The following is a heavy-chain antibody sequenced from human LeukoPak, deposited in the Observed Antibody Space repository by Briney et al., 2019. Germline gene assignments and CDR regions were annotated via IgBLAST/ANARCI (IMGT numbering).Heavy chain of an antibody. CDR3: VRDPVLDDHNGNSPY. D-gene: IGHD4-23*01. Sequence: GGSLRLSFAASGFTFSGYWMHWVRRAPGKGLVWVSRINFDGSSTTYADSVKGLFTVSRDNAKSTQYLQMNSLRAEDTAVYYCVRDPVLDDHNGNSPYWGQGTLVTVSS. V-gene: IGHV3-74*01. CDR2: INFDGSST. J-gene: IGHJ4*02. CDR1: GFTFSGYW.